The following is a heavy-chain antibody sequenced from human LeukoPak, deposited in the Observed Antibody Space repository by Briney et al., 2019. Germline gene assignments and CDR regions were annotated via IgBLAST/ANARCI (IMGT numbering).Heavy chain of an antibody. Sequence: PSETLSLTCAVSGGSINSSNWWNWVRQPPGKGLEWIGEIYHSGTANYNPSLKSRVTISVDKSKNQFYLTLNSVTAADTAVYYCARGRDRSGWYVFDYWGHGTLVAVSS. CDR3: ARGRDRSGWYVFDY. CDR2: IYHSGTA. CDR1: GGSINSSNW. J-gene: IGHJ4*01. V-gene: IGHV4-4*02. D-gene: IGHD6-19*01.